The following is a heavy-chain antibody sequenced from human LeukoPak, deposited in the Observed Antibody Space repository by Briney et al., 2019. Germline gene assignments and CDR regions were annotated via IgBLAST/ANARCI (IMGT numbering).Heavy chain of an antibody. V-gene: IGHV1-3*01. J-gene: IGHJ4*02. D-gene: IGHD4-17*01. CDR3: ARASYGDYGSGY. CDR1: GYTFTSYA. Sequence: GASVTVSCTASGYTFTSYAMHWVRQAPGQRLEWMGWINAGNGNTKYSQKFQGRVTMTTDTSTSTAYMELRSLRSDDTAVYYCARASYGDYGSGYWGQGTLVTVSS. CDR2: INAGNGNT.